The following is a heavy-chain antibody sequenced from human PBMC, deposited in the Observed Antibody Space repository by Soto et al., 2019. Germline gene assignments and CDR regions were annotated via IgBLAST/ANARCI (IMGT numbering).Heavy chain of an antibody. V-gene: IGHV4-59*01. D-gene: IGHD5-12*01. J-gene: IGHJ4*02. CDR2: IYYSGST. CDR3: ARGYSGYDMNYYFDY. Sequence: SETLSLTCTVSGGSISSYYWSWIRQPPGKGLEWIGYIYYSGSTNYNPSLKSRVTISVDTSKNQFSLKLSSVTAADTAVYYCARGYSGYDMNYYFDYWGQGTLVTVSS. CDR1: GGSISSYY.